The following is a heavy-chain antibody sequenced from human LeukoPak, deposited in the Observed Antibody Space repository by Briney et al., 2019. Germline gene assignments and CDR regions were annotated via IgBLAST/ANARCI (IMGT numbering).Heavy chain of an antibody. CDR3: ARGSNDSGGKFFAY. CDR2: INHSGST. D-gene: IGHD4-17*01. CDR1: GGSFSGYY. Sequence: SETLSLTCAVYGGSFSGYYWSWIRQPPGKGLEWIGEINHSGSTNYNPSLKSRVTISVDTSKNQFSLKLSSVTAADTAVYYCARGSNDSGGKFFAYWGKEPLATVP. J-gene: IGHJ4*02. V-gene: IGHV4-34*01.